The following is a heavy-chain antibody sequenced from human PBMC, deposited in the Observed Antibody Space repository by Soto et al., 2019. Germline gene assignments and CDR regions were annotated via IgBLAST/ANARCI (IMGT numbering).Heavy chain of an antibody. V-gene: IGHV4-39*01. D-gene: IGHD3-9*01. CDR1: GGSVSSSNYY. CDR2: IYYSGST. J-gene: IGHJ4*02. Sequence: QLQLQESGPGLVKPSETLSLTCTVSGGSVSSSNYYWGWIRQSPGKGLEWIGSIYYSGSTYYNPSLESRVTISVDKSKNQFSLKMISVTAADTAVYYCARLEGLATISYYFDYWGQGTLVTVSS. CDR3: ARLEGLATISYYFDY.